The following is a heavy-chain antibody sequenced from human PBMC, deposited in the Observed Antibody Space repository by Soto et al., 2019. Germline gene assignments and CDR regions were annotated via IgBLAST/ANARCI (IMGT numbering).Heavy chain of an antibody. CDR2: ISAYNGKT. Sequence: GASVKVSCKASGYTFTSYGISWVRQAPGQGLEWMGWISAYNGKTNYAQKLQGRVTMTTDTSTSTAYMELRSLRSDDTAVYYCAREREAYCGGDCYSWYFDLWGRGTLVTVSS. CDR3: AREREAYCGGDCYSWYFDL. D-gene: IGHD2-21*02. J-gene: IGHJ2*01. CDR1: GYTFTSYG. V-gene: IGHV1-18*01.